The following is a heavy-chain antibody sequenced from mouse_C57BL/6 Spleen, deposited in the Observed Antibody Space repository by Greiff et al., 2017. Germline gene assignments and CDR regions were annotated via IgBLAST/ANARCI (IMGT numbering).Heavy chain of an antibody. J-gene: IGHJ2*01. CDR1: GYTFTDYE. V-gene: IGHV1-15*01. CDR3: TRDWDD. CDR2: IDPETGGT. Sequence: QVQLQQSGAELVRPGASVTLSCKASGYTFTDYEMHWVKQTPVHGLEWIGAIDPETGGTAYNQKFKGKAILTADKSSSTAYMEPRSLTSEDSAVYYCTRDWDDWGQGTTLTVSS. D-gene: IGHD4-1*01.